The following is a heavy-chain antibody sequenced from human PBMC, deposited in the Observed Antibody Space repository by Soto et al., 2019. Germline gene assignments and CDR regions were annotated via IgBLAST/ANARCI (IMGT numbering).Heavy chain of an antibody. J-gene: IGHJ5*02. Sequence: EVQLLESGGGLVQPGGSLRLSCAAPEFTFSSNAMHWVRQAPGKGLEWVSGITGSGSTTFYADSVKGRFTISRDNSKNTLYLHMSSLRAEDTATYYCAKDFTAYLSSWFHLWGQGTLVTVSS. CDR2: ITGSGSTT. D-gene: IGHD6-13*01. CDR1: EFTFSSNA. CDR3: AKDFTAYLSSWFHL. V-gene: IGHV3-23*01.